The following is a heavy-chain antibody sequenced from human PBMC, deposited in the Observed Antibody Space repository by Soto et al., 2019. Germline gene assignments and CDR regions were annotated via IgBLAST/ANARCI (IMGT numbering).Heavy chain of an antibody. CDR3: TKASSDRNHMEV. Sequence: EVQLLESGGGLVQPGGSLRLSCEASGFAFGNFVMRWVRQTPGKGLEWVSTITETGDDTYYTDSVKGRFTISRDNSKNTLYLQMTSLRAEDTALYYCTKASSDRNHMEVWGPGTTVTVSS. CDR1: GFAFGNFV. CDR2: ITETGDDT. V-gene: IGHV3-23*01. J-gene: IGHJ6*02.